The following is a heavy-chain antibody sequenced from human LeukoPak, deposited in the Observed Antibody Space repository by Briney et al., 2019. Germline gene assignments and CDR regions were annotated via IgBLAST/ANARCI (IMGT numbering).Heavy chain of an antibody. D-gene: IGHD2-2*01. CDR3: ARNGIYQLHWVWFDP. V-gene: IGHV3-30-3*01. CDR1: GFTFSSYA. Sequence: GRPLRLSCAASGFTFSSYAMHWVRRAPGKGLEWVAVISYDGSNKYYADSVKGRFTISRDNSKNTLYLQMNSLRTEDTAVYYCARNGIYQLHWVWFDPWGQGILVTVSS. CDR2: ISYDGSNK. J-gene: IGHJ5*02.